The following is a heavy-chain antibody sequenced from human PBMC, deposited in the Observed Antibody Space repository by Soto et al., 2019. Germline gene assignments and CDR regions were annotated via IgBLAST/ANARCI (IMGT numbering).Heavy chain of an antibody. D-gene: IGHD1-1*01. Sequence: GGSLRLSCAASGFTFSSYWMSWVRQAPGKGLEWVANIKQDGSEKYYVDSVKGRFTISRDNAKNSLYLQMNSLRAEDTAVYYCARVSDNWKKVVYYYYYMDVWGKGTTVTVSS. CDR1: GFTFSSYW. J-gene: IGHJ6*03. CDR3: ARVSDNWKKVVYYYYYMDV. CDR2: IKQDGSEK. V-gene: IGHV3-7*01.